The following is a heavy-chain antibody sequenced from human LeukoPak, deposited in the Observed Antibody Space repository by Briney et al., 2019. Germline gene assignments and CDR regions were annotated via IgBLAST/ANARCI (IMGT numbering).Heavy chain of an antibody. CDR3: ARASGWGYCSGGSCYWDHIKENWFDP. J-gene: IGHJ5*02. V-gene: IGHV4-39*07. D-gene: IGHD2-15*01. CDR2: IYHSGST. Sequence: SETLSLTCTVSGGSISSSSYYWGWIRQPPGKGLEWIGSIYHSGSTNYNPSLKSRVTISVDKSKNQFSLKLSSVTAADTAVYYCARASGWGYCSGGSCYWDHIKENWFDPWGQGTLVTVSS. CDR1: GGSISSSSYY.